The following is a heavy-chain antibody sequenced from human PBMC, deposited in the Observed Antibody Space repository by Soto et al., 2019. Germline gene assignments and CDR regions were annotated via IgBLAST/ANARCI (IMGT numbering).Heavy chain of an antibody. V-gene: IGHV4-30-2*01. J-gene: IGHJ4*02. D-gene: IGHD3-22*01. Sequence: SETLSLTCAVSGGSISSGGYSWSWVRQPPGKGLEWIGEIYHSGSTNYNPSLKSRVTISVDKSKNQFSLKLSSVTAADTAVYYCARDSGLTYYYDSSGYPLDYWGQGTLVTVSS. CDR2: IYHSGST. CDR1: GGSISSGGYS. CDR3: ARDSGLTYYYDSSGYPLDY.